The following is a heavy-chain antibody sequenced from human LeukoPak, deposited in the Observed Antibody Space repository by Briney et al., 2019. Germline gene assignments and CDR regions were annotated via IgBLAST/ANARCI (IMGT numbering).Heavy chain of an antibody. J-gene: IGHJ6*02. D-gene: IGHD6-13*01. CDR2: IGTAGDT. Sequence: GGSLRLSCAASGFTFSSYDMHWVRQATGKGLEWVSAIGTAGDTYYPGSVKGRFTISRENAKNSLYLQMNSLRAGDTAVYYCARVGIAAAGTHYYYYGIDVWGQGTTVTVSS. CDR1: GFTFSSYD. V-gene: IGHV3-13*01. CDR3: ARVGIAAAGTHYYYYGIDV.